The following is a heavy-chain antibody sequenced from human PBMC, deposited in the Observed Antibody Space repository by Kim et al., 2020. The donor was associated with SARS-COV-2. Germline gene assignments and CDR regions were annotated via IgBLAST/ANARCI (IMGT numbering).Heavy chain of an antibody. CDR3: ARGYSHGLSWFDP. V-gene: IGHV4-39*01. J-gene: IGHJ5*02. Sequence: YNPSLKSRVTISVDTSKNQFSLKLSSVTAADTAVYYCARGYSHGLSWFDPWGQGTLVTVSS. D-gene: IGHD5-18*01.